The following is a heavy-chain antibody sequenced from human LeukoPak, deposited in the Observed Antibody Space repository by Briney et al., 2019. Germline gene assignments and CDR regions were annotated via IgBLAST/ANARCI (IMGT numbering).Heavy chain of an antibody. J-gene: IGHJ4*02. CDR3: ARGPPEPLRFLPPCFDY. D-gene: IGHD3-3*01. Sequence: PSETLSLTCTVSGGSISSGGYYWSWIRQPPGKGLEWIGHIYHSGSTYYNPSLKSRVTISVDRSKNQFSLKLSSVTAADTAVYYCARGPPEPLRFLPPCFDYWGQGTLVTVSS. CDR1: GGSISSGGYY. V-gene: IGHV4-30-2*01. CDR2: IYHSGST.